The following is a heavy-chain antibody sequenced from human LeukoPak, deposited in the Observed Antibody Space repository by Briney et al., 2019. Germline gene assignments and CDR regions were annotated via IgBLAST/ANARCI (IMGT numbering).Heavy chain of an antibody. CDR3: VRNTEYSSSSALGY. D-gene: IGHD6-6*01. CDR2: MSYDGSNK. CDR1: GFTFSSYA. V-gene: IGHV3-30-3*01. Sequence: PGGSLRLSCAASGFTFSSYAMHWVRQAPGKGLEWVAVMSYDGSNKYYADSVKGRFTISRDNSKNTLYLQMNSLRAEDTAVYYCVRNTEYSSSSALGYWGQGTLVTVSS. J-gene: IGHJ4*02.